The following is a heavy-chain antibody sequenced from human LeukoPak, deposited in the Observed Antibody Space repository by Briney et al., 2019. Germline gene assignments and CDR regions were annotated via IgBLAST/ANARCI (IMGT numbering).Heavy chain of an antibody. Sequence: ASVKVSCKASGYTFIGYYTHWVRQAPGHGLEWMGRINPNSGDTNYAQKFQGRVTMTRDTSISTAYMELSRLRSDDTAIYYCARYHTVTTIDYWGQGTLVTVSS. CDR1: GYTFIGYY. CDR2: INPNSGDT. CDR3: ARYHTVTTIDY. J-gene: IGHJ4*02. D-gene: IGHD4-17*01. V-gene: IGHV1-2*06.